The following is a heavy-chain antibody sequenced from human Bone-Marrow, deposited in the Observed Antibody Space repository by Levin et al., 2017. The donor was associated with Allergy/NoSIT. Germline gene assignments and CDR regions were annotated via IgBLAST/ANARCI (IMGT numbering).Heavy chain of an antibody. CDR2: INPNVGGT. J-gene: IGHJ4*01. CDR1: EYTFTGYY. CDR3: AREVPMITPGGVANFLDY. V-gene: IGHV1-2*02. D-gene: IGHD3-16*01. Sequence: GESLKISCKASEYTFTGYYIHWLRQAPGQGLEWMGWINPNVGGTKYTEKFQGRVTMTRDTSISTVYMDLSSLRTADTAVYYCAREVPMITPGGVANFLDYWGQGTLITVSS.